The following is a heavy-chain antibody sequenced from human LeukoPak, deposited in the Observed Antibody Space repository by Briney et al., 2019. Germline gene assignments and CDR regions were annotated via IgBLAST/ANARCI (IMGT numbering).Heavy chain of an antibody. CDR1: GYSISSGYY. Sequence: SETLSLTCTVSGYSISSGYYWGWIRQTPGKGLEWIGYIYHGGRTDYNPSLKSRVTISVDTSKNQYSLKLSSVTAADTAVYYCARMVVSAWYFDYWGQGTLVTVSS. V-gene: IGHV4-38-2*02. J-gene: IGHJ4*02. D-gene: IGHD2-8*01. CDR3: ARMVVSAWYFDY. CDR2: IYHGGRT.